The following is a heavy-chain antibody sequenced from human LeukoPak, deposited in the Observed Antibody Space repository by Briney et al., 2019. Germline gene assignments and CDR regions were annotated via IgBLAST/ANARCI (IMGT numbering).Heavy chain of an antibody. Sequence: GASVKVSCKTSGYSENFYGITWVRQVAGQGLEWMGWISAYNGNTNYAQKLQGRVTMTTDTSTSTAYMELRSLRSDDTAVYYCARGKGGIHSPPDYWGQGTLVTVSS. V-gene: IGHV1-18*01. CDR1: GYSENFYG. CDR3: ARGKGGIHSPPDY. CDR2: ISAYNGNT. J-gene: IGHJ4*02. D-gene: IGHD3-16*01.